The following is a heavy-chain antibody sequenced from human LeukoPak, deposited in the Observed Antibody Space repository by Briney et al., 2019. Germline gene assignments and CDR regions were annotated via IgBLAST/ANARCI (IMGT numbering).Heavy chain of an antibody. J-gene: IGHJ4*02. D-gene: IGHD3-22*01. CDR2: ISGSGGST. Sequence: SGGSLRLSCAASGFTFSSYAMSWVRQAPGKGLEWVSAISGSGGSTYYADSVKGRFTISRDNSKNTLYLQMNSLRAEDTAVDYCAKDSMIVVVATLDYWGQGTLVTVSS. CDR1: GFTFSSYA. CDR3: AKDSMIVVVATLDY. V-gene: IGHV3-23*01.